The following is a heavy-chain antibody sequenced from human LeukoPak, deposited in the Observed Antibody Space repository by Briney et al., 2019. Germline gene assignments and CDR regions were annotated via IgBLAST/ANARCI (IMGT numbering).Heavy chain of an antibody. CDR1: GGSISSGSYY. Sequence: PSQTLSLTCTVSGGSISSGSYYWSWIRQPAGKGLEWIGRIYTSGSTNYNPSLKSRVTISVDTSKNQFSLKLSSVTAADTAVYYCAREAYCGGDCYLNYYYYYMDIWGKGTTVTVSS. V-gene: IGHV4-61*02. CDR3: AREAYCGGDCYLNYYYYYMDI. D-gene: IGHD2-21*01. CDR2: IYTSGST. J-gene: IGHJ6*03.